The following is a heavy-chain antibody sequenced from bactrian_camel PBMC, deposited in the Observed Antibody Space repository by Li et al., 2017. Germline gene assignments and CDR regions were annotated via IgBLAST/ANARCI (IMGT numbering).Heavy chain of an antibody. CDR1: LYPDTAHC. J-gene: IGHJ4*01. CDR3: TQGVWYSTIGDIQRHQ. D-gene: IGHD1*01. V-gene: IGHV3S54*01. Sequence: HVQLVESGGGSVQPGGSLRLSCEYSLYPDTAHCMGWFRQVVGKQREDVARIYTGIGFKWEADSVKGRFTISQDNAKNTLYLQLNSLKTEDTAMYFCTQGVWYSTIGDIQRHQRGQGTQVTVS. CDR2: IYTGIGFK.